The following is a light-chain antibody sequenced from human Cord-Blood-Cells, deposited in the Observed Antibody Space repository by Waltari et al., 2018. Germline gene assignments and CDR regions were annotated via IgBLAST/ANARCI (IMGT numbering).Light chain of an antibody. CDR1: SGLSVGAFC. J-gene: IGLJ2*01. CDR2: YHSDSNK. CDR3: GTWHSNSKTHEV. V-gene: IGLV5-52*01. Sequence: QPVLTPPSSHSASSGASVRLTCILSSGLSVGAFCISWYHQQPGTPPRYLLYYHSDSNKGQGSGVPSRFSGSNDASANAGILRISGLQPEDEADYYCGTWHSNSKTHEVFGGGTKLTVL.